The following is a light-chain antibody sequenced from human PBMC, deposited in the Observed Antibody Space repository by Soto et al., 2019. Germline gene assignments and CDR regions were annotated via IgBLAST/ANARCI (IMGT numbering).Light chain of an antibody. CDR3: QQRGS. CDR1: QGISSY. J-gene: IGKJ4*01. V-gene: IGKV1-9*01. Sequence: IQLTQSASSLSASVGDRVTITCRASQGISSYLGWYQQKPGKAPKLLIYGASTLQSGVPSRFSGSGSGTEFTLTISSLESDDFAVYYCQQRGSFCGGTKVDIK. CDR2: GAS.